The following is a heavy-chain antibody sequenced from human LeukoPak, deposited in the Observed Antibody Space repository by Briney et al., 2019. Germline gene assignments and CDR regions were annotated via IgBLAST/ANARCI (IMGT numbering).Heavy chain of an antibody. CDR2: INHSGST. CDR3: ARVPVGTTGYPEGSFDP. Sequence: SETLSLTCAVYGGSFSGYYWSWIRQPPGKGLEWIGEINHSGSTNYNPSLKSRVTISVDTSKNQFSLKLSSATAADTAVYYCARVPVGTTGYPEGSFDPRGQGTLVTVSS. CDR1: GGSFSGYY. V-gene: IGHV4-34*01. J-gene: IGHJ5*02. D-gene: IGHD5-12*01.